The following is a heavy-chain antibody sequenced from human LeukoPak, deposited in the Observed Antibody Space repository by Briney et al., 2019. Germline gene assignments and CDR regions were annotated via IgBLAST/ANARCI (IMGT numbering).Heavy chain of an antibody. CDR2: ISSSGSTI. V-gene: IGHV3-48*03. J-gene: IGHJ6*03. Sequence: GGSLRLSCAASGFTFSSYEMNWVRQAPGKGLEWVSYISSSGSTIYYADSVKGRFTISRDNARNSLYLQMNSLTAEDAAVYYCARDPYSGAYGDTYYYYMDVWGKGTTVTISS. CDR1: GFTFSSYE. CDR3: ARDPYSGAYGDTYYYYMDV. D-gene: IGHD1-26*01.